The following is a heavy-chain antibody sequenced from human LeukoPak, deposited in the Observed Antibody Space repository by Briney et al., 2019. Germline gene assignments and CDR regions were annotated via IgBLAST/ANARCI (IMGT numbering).Heavy chain of an antibody. D-gene: IGHD4-23*01. CDR1: GFTFSSYG. J-gene: IGHJ3*02. CDR3: AKARGLSTVVMGDAFDI. Sequence: AGGSLRLSCAASGFTFSSYGMHWVRQAPGKGLEWVAFIRYDGSNKYYADSVKGRFTISRDNSKNTLYLQMNSLRAEDTAVYYCAKARGLSTVVMGDAFDIWGQGTMVTVSS. CDR2: IRYDGSNK. V-gene: IGHV3-30*02.